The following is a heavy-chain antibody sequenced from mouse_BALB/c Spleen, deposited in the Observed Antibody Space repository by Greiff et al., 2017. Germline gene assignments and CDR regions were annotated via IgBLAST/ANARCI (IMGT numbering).Heavy chain of an antibody. Sequence: EVQLVESGAELVKPGASVKLSCTASGFNIKDTYMHWVKQRPEQGLEWIGRIDPANGNTKYDPKFQGKATITADTSSNTAYLQLSSLTSEDTAVYYCARGYGSRYAMDYWGQGTSVTVSS. J-gene: IGHJ4*01. D-gene: IGHD1-1*01. CDR3: ARGYGSRYAMDY. V-gene: IGHV14-3*02. CDR1: GFNIKDTY. CDR2: IDPANGNT.